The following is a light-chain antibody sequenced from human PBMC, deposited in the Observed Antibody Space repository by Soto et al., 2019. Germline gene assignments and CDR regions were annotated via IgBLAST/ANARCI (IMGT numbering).Light chain of an antibody. Sequence: QSMLTQPPSVSAAPGQKVTISCSGSSSNIGHNYVSWYQHLPGTAPKLLISDNSERPSGIPDRFSGSKSGTSATLAITGLQTGDEADYFCGTWDSSLSAVVFGGGTKLTVL. CDR1: SSNIGHNY. CDR3: GTWDSSLSAVV. CDR2: DNS. J-gene: IGLJ2*01. V-gene: IGLV1-51*01.